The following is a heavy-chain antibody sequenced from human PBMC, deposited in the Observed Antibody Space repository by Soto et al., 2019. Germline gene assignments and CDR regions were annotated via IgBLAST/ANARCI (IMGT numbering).Heavy chain of an antibody. CDR3: ARERGNIVVVVAATNDAFDI. CDR2: ISAYNGNT. V-gene: IGHV1-18*01. CDR1: GYTFTSYG. D-gene: IGHD2-15*01. J-gene: IGHJ3*02. Sequence: QVQLVQSGAEVTKPGASVKVSCKASGYTFTSYGISWVRQAPGQGLEWLGWISAYNGNTNYAQKLQGRVTMTTATSTRTAYMERRSLRSDDTAVYYCARERGNIVVVVAATNDAFDIWGQGTMVTVSS.